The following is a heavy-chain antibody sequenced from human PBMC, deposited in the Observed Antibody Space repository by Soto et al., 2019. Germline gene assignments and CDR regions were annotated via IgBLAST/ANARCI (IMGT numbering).Heavy chain of an antibody. CDR2: INHSGST. V-gene: IGHV4-34*01. CDR1: GGSFSGYY. Sequence: QVQLQQWGAGLLKSSETLSLTCAVYGGSFSGYYWSWIRQPPGKGLEWIGEINHSGSTNYNPSLKSRVTISVDTSKNQFSLKLSSVTAADTAVYYCARGLAVAGTEDFDYWGQGTLVTVSS. J-gene: IGHJ4*02. CDR3: ARGLAVAGTEDFDY. D-gene: IGHD6-19*01.